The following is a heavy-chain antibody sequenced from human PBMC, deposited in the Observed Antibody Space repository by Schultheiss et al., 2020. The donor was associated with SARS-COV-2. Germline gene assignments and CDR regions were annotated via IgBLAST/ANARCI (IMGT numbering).Heavy chain of an antibody. CDR1: GFTFSTYA. CDR2: ISYDGSNK. CDR3: ARGGDSSSWLLWWLDY. Sequence: GESLKISCAASGFTFSTYAMHWVRQAPGKGLEWVALISYDGSNKYYAESVKGRFTISRDNSKDTLYLQMNSLRAEDTAVYYCARGGDSSSWLLWWLDYWGQGTLVTVSS. J-gene: IGHJ4*02. D-gene: IGHD6-13*01. V-gene: IGHV3-30*01.